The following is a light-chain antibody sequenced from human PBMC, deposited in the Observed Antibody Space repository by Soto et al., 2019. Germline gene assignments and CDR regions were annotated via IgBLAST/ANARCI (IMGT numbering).Light chain of an antibody. Sequence: QSVLTQLPSVSGSPGQRVTISCTGSSSNSGANYDVHWYQQLPGTAPKLLISGNIHRPSGVPDRFSGSKSGTSASLAITGLQPEDEADYYCQSYDSSLSASVFGTGTKFTVL. J-gene: IGLJ1*01. CDR1: SSNSGANYD. CDR2: GNI. V-gene: IGLV1-40*01. CDR3: QSYDSSLSASV.